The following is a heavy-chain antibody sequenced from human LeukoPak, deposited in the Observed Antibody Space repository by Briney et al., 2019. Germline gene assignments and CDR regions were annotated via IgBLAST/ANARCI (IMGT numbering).Heavy chain of an antibody. V-gene: IGHV1-18*01. CDR3: ARDVYDILTGGDAFDI. CDR2: ISAYNGNT. D-gene: IGHD3-9*01. Sequence: ASVKVSCKASGYTFTSYGISWVRQAPGQGLEWMGWISAYNGNTNYAQKLQGRVTMTTDTSTSTAYMELRSPRSDDTAVYYCARDVYDILTGGDAFDIWGQGTMVTVSS. CDR1: GYTFTSYG. J-gene: IGHJ3*02.